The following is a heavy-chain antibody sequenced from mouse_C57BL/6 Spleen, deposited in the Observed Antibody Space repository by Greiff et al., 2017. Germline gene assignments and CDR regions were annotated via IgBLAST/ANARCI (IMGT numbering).Heavy chain of an antibody. CDR2: IWRGGST. Sequence: VQLQQSGPGLVQPSPSLSITCTVSGFSLTSYGVHWVRQSPGKGLEWLGVIWRGGSTDYNAAFMSRLSITKDNSKRQVFFKMNSLQADDTAIYDCAKGDGPYWYFDVWGTGTTVTVSS. J-gene: IGHJ1*03. CDR1: GFSLTSYG. D-gene: IGHD2-3*01. V-gene: IGHV2-5*01. CDR3: AKGDGPYWYFDV.